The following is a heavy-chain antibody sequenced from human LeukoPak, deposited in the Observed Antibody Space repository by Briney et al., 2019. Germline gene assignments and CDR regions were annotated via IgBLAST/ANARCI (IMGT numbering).Heavy chain of an antibody. Sequence: ASVKVSCKASGYSFTSLDINWVRQATGQGLEWMGWMNTKSGNTGHAQKFRGRVTIIRNTSTSTVYMELSSLRSEDTAVYYCARVDGSPDYWGQGTLVTVSS. CDR2: MNTKSGNT. J-gene: IGHJ4*02. V-gene: IGHV1-8*01. CDR1: GYSFTSLD. D-gene: IGHD2-15*01. CDR3: ARVDGSPDY.